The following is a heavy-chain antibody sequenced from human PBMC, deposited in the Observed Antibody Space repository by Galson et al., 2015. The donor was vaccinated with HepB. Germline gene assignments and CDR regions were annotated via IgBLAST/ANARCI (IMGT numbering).Heavy chain of an antibody. V-gene: IGHV3-9*01. Sequence: SLRLSCAASGFTFDDYAMHWVRQAPGKGLEWVSGISWNSGSIGYADSVKGRFTISRDNAKNSLYLQMNSLRAEDTALYYCAKDVEITGTTSLFDYWGQGTLVTVSS. D-gene: IGHD1-7*01. CDR2: ISWNSGSI. CDR3: AKDVEITGTTSLFDY. J-gene: IGHJ4*02. CDR1: GFTFDDYA.